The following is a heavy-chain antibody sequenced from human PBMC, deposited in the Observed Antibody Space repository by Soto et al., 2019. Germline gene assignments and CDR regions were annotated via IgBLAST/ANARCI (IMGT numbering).Heavy chain of an antibody. Sequence: PGGSLRLSCAASGFTFRSYWMHWVRQAPGKGPVWVSRISADGSITTYADSVRGRFTISRDNAKNTLYLEMNSLRAEDTAVYHCVNIVSGVPNWGQGTLVTVSS. CDR3: VNIVSGVPN. CDR1: GFTFRSYW. J-gene: IGHJ4*02. V-gene: IGHV3-74*01. D-gene: IGHD3-10*01. CDR2: ISADGSIT.